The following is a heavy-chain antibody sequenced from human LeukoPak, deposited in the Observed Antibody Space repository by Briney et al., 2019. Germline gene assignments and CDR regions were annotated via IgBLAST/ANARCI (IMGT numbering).Heavy chain of an antibody. CDR1: GLSFSSYG. CDR2: IWYDGSNK. J-gene: IGHJ6*03. Sequence: PGGSLRLSCAASGLSFSSYGMHWVRQAPGKGLEWVASIWYDGSNKYNADSVKGRFTISRDNSKNTLYLQMNSLRGDDTAVYYCAKGRGSSVVGTSSIDVWGRGTTVTVSS. D-gene: IGHD2-15*01. CDR3: AKGRGSSVVGTSSIDV. V-gene: IGHV3-30*02.